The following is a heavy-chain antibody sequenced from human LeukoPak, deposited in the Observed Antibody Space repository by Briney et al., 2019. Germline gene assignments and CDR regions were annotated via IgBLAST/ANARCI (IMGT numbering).Heavy chain of an antibody. J-gene: IGHJ4*02. CDR2: ISAYNGNT. V-gene: IGHV1-18*04. Sequence: ASVKVSCKASGYTFTGYYMHWVRQAPGQGLEWMGWISAYNGNTNYAQKLQGRVTMTTDTFTSTAYMELRSLRSDDTAVYYCARGMYAGTLFDYWGQGILVTVSS. D-gene: IGHD6-13*01. CDR3: ARGMYAGTLFDY. CDR1: GYTFTGYY.